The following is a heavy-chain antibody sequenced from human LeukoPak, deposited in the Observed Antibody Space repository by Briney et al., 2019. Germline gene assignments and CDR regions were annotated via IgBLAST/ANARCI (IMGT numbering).Heavy chain of an antibody. J-gene: IGHJ4*02. Sequence: GGSLRLSCAAFGFTFSSYGMHWVRQAPGKGLEWVAFIRYDGSNKYYADSVKGRFTISRDNSKNTLYLQMNSLRAEDTAVYYCAKGGIVVVPAAVPFDYRGQGTLVTVSS. V-gene: IGHV3-30*02. D-gene: IGHD2-2*01. CDR2: IRYDGSNK. CDR3: AKGGIVVVPAAVPFDY. CDR1: GFTFSSYG.